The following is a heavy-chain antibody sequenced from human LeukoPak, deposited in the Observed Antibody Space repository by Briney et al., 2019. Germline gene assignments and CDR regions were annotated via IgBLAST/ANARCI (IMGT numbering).Heavy chain of an antibody. CDR3: AKDIEAASSGYSYGAFDI. J-gene: IGHJ3*02. V-gene: IGHV3-9*01. CDR1: GFTFDDYA. Sequence: PGGSLRLSCAASGFTFDDYAMHWVRQAPGKGLEWVSGISWNSGSIGYADSVKGRFTISRDNAKNSLYLQMNSLRAEDTALYYCAKDIEAASSGYSYGAFDIWGQGTMVTVSS. D-gene: IGHD3-22*01. CDR2: ISWNSGSI.